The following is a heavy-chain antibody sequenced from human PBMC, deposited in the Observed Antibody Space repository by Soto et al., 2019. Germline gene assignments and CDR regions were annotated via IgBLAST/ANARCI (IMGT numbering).Heavy chain of an antibody. D-gene: IGHD6-13*01. CDR2: IIPIFGTA. Sequence: SVKVSCKASGGTFSSYAISWVRQAPGQGLEWMGGIIPIFGTANYAQKFQGRVTITADKSTSTAYMELSSLRSEDTAVYYCARDLATGYSGSPRVRFDPWGQGTLVTVSS. J-gene: IGHJ5*02. V-gene: IGHV1-69*06. CDR1: GGTFSSYA. CDR3: ARDLATGYSGSPRVRFDP.